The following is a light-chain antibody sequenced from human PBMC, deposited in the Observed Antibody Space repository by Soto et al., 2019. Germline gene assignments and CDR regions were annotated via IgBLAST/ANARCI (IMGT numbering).Light chain of an antibody. CDR1: QSVSSN. CDR3: QPYNNRWT. J-gene: IGKJ1*01. V-gene: IGKV3-15*01. CDR2: GAS. Sequence: EIVMTQSPVTLSVSPGERATLSCRAGQSVSSNLAWYKQKPGQAPSLLIYGASTRATGIPARFTGSGSGTEFTLPISSLKFDDSAVYDCQPYNNRWTFCPVTKVDIK.